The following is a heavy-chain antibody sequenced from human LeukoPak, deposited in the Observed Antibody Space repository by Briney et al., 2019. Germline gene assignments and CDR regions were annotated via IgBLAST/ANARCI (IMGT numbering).Heavy chain of an antibody. CDR1: GGSISSSSYY. Sequence: SETLSLTCTVSGGSISSSSYYWGWIRQPPGKGLEWIGRIYYSGSTYYNPSLKSRVTISLDTSKTQFSLKLSSVPAADTAVYYCARRVTTHYYYYGMDVWGQGTTVTVSS. CDR3: ARRVTTHYYYYGMDV. J-gene: IGHJ6*02. D-gene: IGHD1-26*01. CDR2: IYYSGST. V-gene: IGHV4-39*01.